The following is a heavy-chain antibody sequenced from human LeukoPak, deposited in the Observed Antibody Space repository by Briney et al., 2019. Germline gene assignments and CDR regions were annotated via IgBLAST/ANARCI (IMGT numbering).Heavy chain of an antibody. Sequence: GGSLRLSCAASGFTFSSYVMHWVRQAPGKGLEWVAIISYDGSNEYYADSVKGRFTISRDNSKSTLYLQMNSLRAADTAVYYCARVQGSYGQSDVWGQGTTVTISS. D-gene: IGHD3-10*01. CDR1: GFTFSSYV. V-gene: IGHV3-30*04. CDR2: ISYDGSNE. CDR3: ARVQGSYGQSDV. J-gene: IGHJ6*02.